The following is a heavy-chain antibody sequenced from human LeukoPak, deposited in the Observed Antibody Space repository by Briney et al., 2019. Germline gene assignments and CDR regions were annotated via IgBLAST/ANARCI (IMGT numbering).Heavy chain of an antibody. V-gene: IGHV4-59*01. J-gene: IGHJ1*01. CDR1: GASISSYY. Sequence: SETLSLTCTVSGASISSYYWSWIRQPPGKGLEWIGYIYYSGTTKYNPSLKSRVTISVDTSKNQFSLKLSPVTAADTAVYYCARDDSSGYIYFRHWGQGTLVTVSS. D-gene: IGHD3-22*01. CDR2: IYYSGTT. CDR3: ARDDSSGYIYFRH.